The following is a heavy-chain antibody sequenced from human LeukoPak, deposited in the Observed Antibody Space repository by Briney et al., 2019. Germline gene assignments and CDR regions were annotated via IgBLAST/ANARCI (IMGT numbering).Heavy chain of an antibody. J-gene: IGHJ4*02. Sequence: AGGSLRLSCAASGFTFSSYSMNWVRQAPGKGLEWVSSISSSCSYIYYADSVKGRFTISRDNAKNSLYLQMNSLRAEDTAVYYCAREGQYSSGWGSLDYWGQGTLVTVSS. D-gene: IGHD6-19*01. V-gene: IGHV3-21*01. CDR2: ISSSCSYI. CDR1: GFTFSSYS. CDR3: AREGQYSSGWGSLDY.